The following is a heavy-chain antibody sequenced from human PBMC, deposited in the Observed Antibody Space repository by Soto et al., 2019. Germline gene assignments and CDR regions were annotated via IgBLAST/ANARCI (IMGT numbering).Heavy chain of an antibody. CDR2: INHSGST. CDR3: ASLTRDYGFDY. V-gene: IGHV4-34*01. D-gene: IGHD4-17*01. Sequence: SETLSLTCAVYGGSFSGYYWSWIRQPPGKGLEWIGEINHSGSTNYNPSLKSRVTISVDTSKNQFSLKLSSVTAADTAVYYCASLTRDYGFDYWGQGTLVTVSS. CDR1: GGSFSGYY. J-gene: IGHJ4*02.